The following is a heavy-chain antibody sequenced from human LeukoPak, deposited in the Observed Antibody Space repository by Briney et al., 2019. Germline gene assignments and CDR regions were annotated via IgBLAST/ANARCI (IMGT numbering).Heavy chain of an antibody. CDR3: ARESNDFWSGLLMFDP. Sequence: PSQTLSLTCTVSGGSISSGGYYWSWIRQHPGKGLEWIGYIYYSGSTYYNPSLKSRVTISVDTSKNQFSLKLSSVTAADTAVYYCARESNDFWSGLLMFDPWGQGTLVTVSS. J-gene: IGHJ5*02. CDR2: IYYSGST. CDR1: GGSISSGGYY. V-gene: IGHV4-31*03. D-gene: IGHD3-3*01.